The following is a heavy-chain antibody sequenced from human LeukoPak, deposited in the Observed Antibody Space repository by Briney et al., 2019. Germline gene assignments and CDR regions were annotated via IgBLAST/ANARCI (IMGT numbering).Heavy chain of an antibody. D-gene: IGHD6-25*01. J-gene: IGHJ4*02. CDR2: IKQDGGEK. CDR1: GFTFSSSW. Sequence: GGSLRLSCAASGFTFSSSWMTWVRQAPGKGLEWVVNIKQDGGEKYYVDSVKGRFTISRDNAKNSLYLQMNSLRADDTAVYYCARDLYNSASRWGQGTLVTVSS. V-gene: IGHV3-7*03. CDR3: ARDLYNSASR.